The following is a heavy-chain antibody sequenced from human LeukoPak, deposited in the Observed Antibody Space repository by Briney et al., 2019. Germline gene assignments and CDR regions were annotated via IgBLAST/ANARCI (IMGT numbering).Heavy chain of an antibody. J-gene: IGHJ3*02. CDR2: IIPIFGTA. D-gene: IGHD1-26*01. Sequence: GASVKVSFKASGGTFSIYAISWVRQAPGQGLEWMGGIIPIFGTANYAQKFQGRVTITADKSTSTAYMELSSLRSEDTAVYYCARVRRWELLRRDAFDIWGQGTMVTVSS. CDR1: GGTFSIYA. V-gene: IGHV1-69*06. CDR3: ARVRRWELLRRDAFDI.